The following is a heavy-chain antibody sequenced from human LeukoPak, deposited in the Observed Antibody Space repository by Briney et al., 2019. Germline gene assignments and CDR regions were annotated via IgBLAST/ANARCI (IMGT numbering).Heavy chain of an antibody. CDR2: ISWNSGAI. CDR1: GFTFDDFA. CDR3: AKNVISAGRGTFDI. J-gene: IGHJ3*02. Sequence: PGRSLRLSCAASGFTFDDFAMHWVRQAPGKGFEWVSSISWNSGAIGYADSVKGRFTISRDNAKNSLYLQMNSLRAEDMALYYCAKNVISAGRGTFDIWGQGTMVTVSS. V-gene: IGHV3-9*03. D-gene: IGHD1-14*01.